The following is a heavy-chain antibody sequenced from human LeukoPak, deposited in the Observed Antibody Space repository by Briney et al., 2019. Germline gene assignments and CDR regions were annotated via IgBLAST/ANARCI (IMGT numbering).Heavy chain of an antibody. CDR3: ARDRGGGNPPDY. CDR2: INNDESST. J-gene: IGHJ4*02. CDR1: GFTFSTYW. Sequence: GGSLRLSCAASGFTFSTYWMHWVRQAPGKGLVWVSRINNDESSTTYADSVNARFTISRNNAKNTLDLQMNSLRAEDTSVYYCARDRGGGNPPDYWGQGTLVTVSS. D-gene: IGHD4-23*01. V-gene: IGHV3-74*01.